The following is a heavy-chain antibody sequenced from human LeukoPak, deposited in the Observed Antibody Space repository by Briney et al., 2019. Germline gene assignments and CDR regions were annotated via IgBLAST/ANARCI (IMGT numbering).Heavy chain of an antibody. CDR1: GGSISSYY. CDR2: IYYSGST. V-gene: IGHV4-59*01. Sequence: SETLSLTCTVSGGSISSYYWSWIRQPPGKGLEWIGYIYYSGSTNYNPSLKSRVTISVDTSKNQFSLKLSSVTAADTAVYYCARGGYYGSGNDFRFDPWGQGTLVTASS. D-gene: IGHD3-10*01. CDR3: ARGGYYGSGNDFRFDP. J-gene: IGHJ5*02.